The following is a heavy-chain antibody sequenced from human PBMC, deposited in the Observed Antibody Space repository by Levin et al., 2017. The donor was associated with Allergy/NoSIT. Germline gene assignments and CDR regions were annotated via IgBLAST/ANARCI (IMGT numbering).Heavy chain of an antibody. CDR2: INHSGST. CDR1: GGSFSGYY. V-gene: IGHV4-34*01. Sequence: KASETLSLTCAVYGGSFSGYYWSWIRQPPGKGLEWIGEINHSGSTNYNPSLKSRVTISVDTSKNQFSLKLSSVTAADTAVYYCARGGGGSGSYRLYYYYGMDVWGQGTTVTVSS. J-gene: IGHJ6*02. CDR3: ARGGGGSGSYRLYYYYGMDV. D-gene: IGHD3-10*01.